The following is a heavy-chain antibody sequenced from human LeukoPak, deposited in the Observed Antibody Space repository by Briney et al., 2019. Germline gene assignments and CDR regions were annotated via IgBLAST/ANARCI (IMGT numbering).Heavy chain of an antibody. Sequence: PGGSLRLSCAASGFTFSSYAMHWVRQAPGKGLEWVAVISYDGSNKYYADSVKGRFTISRDNSKNTLYLQMNSLRAEDTAVYYCAQTLTIFGGPSWVEPTYYFDYWGQGTLVTVSS. CDR1: GFTFSSYA. D-gene: IGHD3-3*01. CDR2: ISYDGSNK. CDR3: AQTLTIFGGPSWVEPTYYFDY. J-gene: IGHJ4*02. V-gene: IGHV3-30-3*01.